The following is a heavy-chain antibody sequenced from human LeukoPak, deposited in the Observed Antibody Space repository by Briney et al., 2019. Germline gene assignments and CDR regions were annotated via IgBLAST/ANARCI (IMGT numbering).Heavy chain of an antibody. CDR1: GGTFSSYA. V-gene: IGHV1-69*13. CDR2: IIPIFGTA. CDR3: AIYSGYSYGYHFDY. J-gene: IGHJ4*02. Sequence: GASVKVSCKDSGGTFSSYAISWVRQAPGQGLEWMGGIIPIFGTANYAQKFQGRVTITADESTSTAYMELSSLRSEDTAVYYCAIYSGYSYGYHFDYWGQGTLVTVSS. D-gene: IGHD5-18*01.